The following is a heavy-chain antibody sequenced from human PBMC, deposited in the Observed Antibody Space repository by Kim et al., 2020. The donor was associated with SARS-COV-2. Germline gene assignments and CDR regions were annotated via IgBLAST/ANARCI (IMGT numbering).Heavy chain of an antibody. CDR1: GFTFSDYY. Sequence: GGSLRLSCAASGFTFSDYYMSWIRQAPGKGLEWVSYISSSGSTIYYADSVKGRFTISRDNAKNSLYLQMNSLRAEDTAVYYCARMYYYDSSNWFDPWGQGTLVTVSS. CDR3: ARMYYYDSSNWFDP. CDR2: ISSSGSTI. J-gene: IGHJ5*02. D-gene: IGHD3-22*01. V-gene: IGHV3-11*01.